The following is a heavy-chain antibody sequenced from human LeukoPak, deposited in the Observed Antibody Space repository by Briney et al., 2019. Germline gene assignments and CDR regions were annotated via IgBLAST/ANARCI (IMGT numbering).Heavy chain of an antibody. V-gene: IGHV3-30*02. J-gene: IGHJ4*02. D-gene: IGHD6-19*01. CDR1: GFTFSSYG. Sequence: GGSLRLSCAASGFTFSSYGMHWVRQAPGKGLEWVAFIRYDGSNKYYADSVKGRFTISRDNSKNTLYLQMNSLRAEDTALYYCAKDGPGVTVHYFDYWGQGTLVTVSS. CDR3: AKDGPGVTVHYFDY. CDR2: IRYDGSNK.